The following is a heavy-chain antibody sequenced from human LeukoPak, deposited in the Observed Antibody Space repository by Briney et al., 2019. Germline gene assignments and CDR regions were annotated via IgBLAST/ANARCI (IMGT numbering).Heavy chain of an antibody. CDR2: IIPIFGTA. CDR1: GGTFSSYA. CDR3: AREGYDGDYMLRAFDI. V-gene: IGHV1-69*05. J-gene: IGHJ3*02. D-gene: IGHD4-17*01. Sequence: APVKVSCKASGGTFSSYAISWVRQAPGQGLEWMGGIIPIFGTANYAQKFQGKVTITTDESTSTAYMELSSLRSEDTAVYYCAREGYDGDYMLRAFDIWGQGTMVTVSS.